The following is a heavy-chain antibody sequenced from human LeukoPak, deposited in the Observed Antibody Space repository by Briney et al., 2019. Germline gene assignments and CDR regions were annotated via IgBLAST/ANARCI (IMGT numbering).Heavy chain of an antibody. CDR1: GFSFSSYW. CDR2: ISTDGRST. J-gene: IGHJ5*02. V-gene: IGHV3-74*01. D-gene: IGHD3-10*01. Sequence: GGSLRLSCTASGFSFSSYWMHWIRQAPGEGLVWVSRISTDGRSTNYADSVKGRFTISRDNARNTLWLQMTSLRAEDTAVYYCVRGCDGRCYGLGSWGQGALVTVSS. CDR3: VRGCDGRCYGLGS.